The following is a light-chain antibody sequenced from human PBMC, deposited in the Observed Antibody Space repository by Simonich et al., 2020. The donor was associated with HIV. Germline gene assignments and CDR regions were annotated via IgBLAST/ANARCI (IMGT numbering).Light chain of an antibody. V-gene: IGLV9-49*01. J-gene: IGLJ2*01. CDR2: VGTGGIVG. CDR1: SGSSNYK. CDR3: GADHGSGSNFLVV. Sequence: QPVLTQPPSASASLGASVTLTCTLSSGSSNYKGDWYQQRPGKGPRFVMRVGTGGIVGSKCDGIPDRFSVLGSGLNRYLTIKNIQEEDESDYHCGADHGSGSNFLVVFGGGTKLTVL.